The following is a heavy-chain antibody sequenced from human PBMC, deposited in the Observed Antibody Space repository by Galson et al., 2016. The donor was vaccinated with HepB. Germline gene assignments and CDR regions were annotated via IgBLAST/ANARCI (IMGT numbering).Heavy chain of an antibody. V-gene: IGHV4-39*07. CDR3: ARAVWLPLSGMDV. CDR1: GGSISSSSYF. D-gene: IGHD3-10*01. J-gene: IGHJ6*02. Sequence: TLSLTCTVSGGSISSSSYFWGWIRQPPGKGLEWIGNLYYSGSTYYSPSLNSRVTISVDTSKNQFSLKVSSVTAADTAVYYCARAVWLPLSGMDVWGQGTTVTVSS. CDR2: LYYSGST.